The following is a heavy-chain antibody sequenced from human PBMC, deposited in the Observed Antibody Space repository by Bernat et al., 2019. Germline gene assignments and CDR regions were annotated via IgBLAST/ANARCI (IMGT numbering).Heavy chain of an antibody. CDR1: GFTFSSYA. CDR2: ISGSGGST. V-gene: IGHV3-23*01. J-gene: IGHJ4*02. D-gene: IGHD3-3*01. CDR3: ASPPYDFWSGYYNDY. Sequence: EVQLLESGGGLVQPGGSLRLSCAASGFTFSSYAMSWVCQAPGKGLEWVSAISGSGGSTYSADSVKGRFTISRDNSKNTLYLQMNSLRAEDTAVYYCASPPYDFWSGYYNDYWGQGTLVTVSS.